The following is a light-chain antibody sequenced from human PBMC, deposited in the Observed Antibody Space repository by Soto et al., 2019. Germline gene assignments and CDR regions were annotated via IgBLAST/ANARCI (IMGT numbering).Light chain of an antibody. CDR1: QSVSSSY. Sequence: EIVLTQSPGTLSLSPGERATLXXRASQSVSSSYLAWYQQKPGQAPRLXIYGASSRATGIPDRFSGSGSGTDFTLTISRLEPEDFAVYYCQQYGSSPLTFGQGTKVDIK. CDR2: GAS. CDR3: QQYGSSPLT. J-gene: IGKJ1*01. V-gene: IGKV3-20*01.